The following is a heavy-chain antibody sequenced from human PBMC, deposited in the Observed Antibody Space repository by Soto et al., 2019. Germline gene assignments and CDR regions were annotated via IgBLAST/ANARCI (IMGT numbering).Heavy chain of an antibody. CDR2: IKSKTDGGTT. J-gene: IGHJ6*02. CDR1: GLTFSNAW. CDR3: ARGGYYDIVWGEVNRDVLDV. Sequence: GGSLRLSCAAPGLTFSNAWMNWVRQAPGKGLEWVGRIKSKTDGGTTDYAAPVKGRFTISRDDSKNTLYLQMNSLKTEDTAVYYCARGGYYDIVWGEVNRDVLDVWGQGSTVIVS. D-gene: IGHD3-16*01. V-gene: IGHV3-15*07.